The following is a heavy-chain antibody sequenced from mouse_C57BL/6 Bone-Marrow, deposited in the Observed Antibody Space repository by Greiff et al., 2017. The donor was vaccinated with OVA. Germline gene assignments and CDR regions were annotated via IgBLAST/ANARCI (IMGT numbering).Heavy chain of an antibody. CDR1: GYTFTSYW. Sequence: QVQLQQPGAELVRPGSSVKLSCKASGYTFTSYWMHWVKQRPIQGLEWIGNIDSSDSETHYNQKFKDKATLTVDKSSSTAYMQLSSLTSEDSAVYYCASTVYGNLYYAMDYWGQGTSVTVSS. CDR3: ASTVYGNLYYAMDY. V-gene: IGHV1-52*01. D-gene: IGHD2-1*01. CDR2: IDSSDSET. J-gene: IGHJ4*01.